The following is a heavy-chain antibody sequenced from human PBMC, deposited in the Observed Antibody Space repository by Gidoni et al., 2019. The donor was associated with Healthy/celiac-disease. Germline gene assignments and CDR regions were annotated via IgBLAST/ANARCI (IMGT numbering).Heavy chain of an antibody. CDR1: GGSISSYY. CDR3: ARDFPGWFDP. Sequence: QAQLQESGPGLVKPSETLSLTCTVPGGSISSYYWSWIRQPPGKGLEWIGYIYYSGSTNYNPTLKSRVTISVDTSKNQFSLKLSSVTAADTAVYYCARDFPGWFDPWGQGTLVTVSS. J-gene: IGHJ5*02. CDR2: IYYSGST. V-gene: IGHV4-59*01.